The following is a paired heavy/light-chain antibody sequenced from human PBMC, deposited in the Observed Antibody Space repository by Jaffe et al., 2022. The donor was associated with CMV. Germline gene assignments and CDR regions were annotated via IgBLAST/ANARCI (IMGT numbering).Light chain of an antibody. CDR2: EVT. CDR3: CSYAGSSTSV. V-gene: IGLV2-23*02. J-gene: IGLJ3*02. Sequence: QSALTQPASVSGSPGQSITISCTGTSSDVGSYNLVSWYQQHPGKAPRVMIYEVTKRPSGVSNRFSGSKSDNTASLTISGLQAEDEAVYYCCSYAGSSTSVFGGGTQLTVL. CDR1: SSDVGSYNL.
Heavy chain of an antibody. V-gene: IGHV4-39*01. Sequence: QLQLQESGPGLVTPSETLSLTCTVSGGAIRSSWYYWGWIRQPPGKGLDWIGTIYYSGSAHYNPSLKSRVTISVDTSKNQFSLKVSSVTAADTAVYYCARRDSGSYYFDYWGQGTLVTVSS. CDR2: IYYSGSA. J-gene: IGHJ4*02. D-gene: IGHD1-26*01. CDR1: GGAIRSSWYY. CDR3: ARRDSGSYYFDY.